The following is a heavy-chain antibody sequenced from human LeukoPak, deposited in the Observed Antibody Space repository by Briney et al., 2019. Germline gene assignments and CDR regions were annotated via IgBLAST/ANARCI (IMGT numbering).Heavy chain of an antibody. CDR1: GFTFSSYT. J-gene: IGHJ3*02. D-gene: IGHD3-16*01. V-gene: IGHV3-30*04. CDR2: ISVDGSNT. CDR3: ARSLRGELWSWAFDI. Sequence: GGSLRLSCAVSGFTFSSYTVHWVRQAPGKGLEWVAVISVDGSNTYYTDSARGRFTISRDNSKNTLFLQMNSLRAEDTAVYYCARSLRGELWSWAFDIWGQGTMVTVSS.